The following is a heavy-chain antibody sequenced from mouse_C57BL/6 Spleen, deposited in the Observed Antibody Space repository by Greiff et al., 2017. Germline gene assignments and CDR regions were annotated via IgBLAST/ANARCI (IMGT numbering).Heavy chain of an antibody. CDR3: ASGGFTTVVAKGYFDV. D-gene: IGHD1-1*01. CDR2: ISGGGGNT. V-gene: IGHV5-9*01. CDR1: GFTFSSYT. Sequence: EVMLVESGGGLVKPGGSLKLSCAASGFTFSSYTMSWVRQTPEKRLEWVATISGGGGNTYYPDSVKGRFTISRDNAKNTLYLQMSSLMSADTALYYCASGGFTTVVAKGYFDVWGTGTTVTVSS. J-gene: IGHJ1*03.